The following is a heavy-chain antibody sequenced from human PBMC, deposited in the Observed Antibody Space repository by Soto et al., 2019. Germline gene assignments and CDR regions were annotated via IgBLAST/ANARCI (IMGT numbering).Heavy chain of an antibody. D-gene: IGHD6-19*01. CDR3: ASAAVTGTAGLDF. CDR1: GYPFSGFY. Sequence: GGSVKVSFKASGYPFSGFYMHWVRQAPGQGLEWMGWINPNSGGTKSAEKFQGRVTMTRDTSISTAYMELSRLTSDDTAVYYCASAAVTGTAGLDFWGQGTKVTVSS. V-gene: IGHV1-2*02. CDR2: INPNSGGT. J-gene: IGHJ4*02.